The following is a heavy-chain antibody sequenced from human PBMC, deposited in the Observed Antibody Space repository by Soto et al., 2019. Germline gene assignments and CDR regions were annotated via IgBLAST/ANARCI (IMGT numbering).Heavy chain of an antibody. J-gene: IGHJ4*02. Sequence: QVQLVESGGGVVQPGRSLRLSCAASGFTFSSYGIHWVRQAPGKGLEWVAVIWYDGSNKYYADSVKGRFTISRDNSKNTLYLQMNSLRAEDTAVYYCARGMWEYMATFDQWGQGTLVTVSS. CDR3: ARGMWEYMATFDQ. V-gene: IGHV3-33*01. D-gene: IGHD1-26*01. CDR1: GFTFSSYG. CDR2: IWYDGSNK.